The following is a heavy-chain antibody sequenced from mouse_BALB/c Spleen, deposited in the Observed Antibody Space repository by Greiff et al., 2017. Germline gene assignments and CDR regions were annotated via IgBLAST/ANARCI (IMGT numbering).Heavy chain of an antibody. J-gene: IGHJ3*01. CDR1: GYSITSDYA. CDR3: ARGGSFAY. V-gene: IGHV3-2*02. CDR2: ISYSGST. Sequence: EVMLVESGPGLVKPSQSLSLTCTVTGYSITSDYAWNWIRQFPGNKLEWMGYISYSGSTSYNPSLKSRISITRDTSKNQFFLQLNSVTTEDTATYYCARGGSFAYWGQGTLVTVSA.